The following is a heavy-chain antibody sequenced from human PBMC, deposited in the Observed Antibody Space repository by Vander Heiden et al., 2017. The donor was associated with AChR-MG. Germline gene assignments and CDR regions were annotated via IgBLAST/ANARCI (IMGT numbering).Heavy chain of an antibody. CDR1: GFTFSGYW. CDR3: ASGGRYSAF. J-gene: IGHJ4*02. V-gene: IGHV3-7*01. Sequence: EVQLVESGGGLVQPGGSLRLSCAVSGFTFSGYWMSWVRQAPGKGLERVANIKEDGSEKYYVDSVKGRFTISRDNAKNSLYLQMNSLRAEDTAVYYCASGGRYSAFWGQGTLVTVSS. D-gene: IGHD3-10*01. CDR2: IKEDGSEK.